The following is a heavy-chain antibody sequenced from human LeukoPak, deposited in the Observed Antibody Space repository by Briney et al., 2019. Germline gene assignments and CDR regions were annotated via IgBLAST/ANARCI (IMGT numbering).Heavy chain of an antibody. J-gene: IGHJ4*02. Sequence: ASVTVSCTASGYTFTSYGISWVRQAPGQGLEWMGWISAYNGNTNYAQKLQGRVTVTRDTSTSTVHMELSGLRSEDTAVYYCARDQEAFDYWGQGTLVTVSS. CDR3: ARDQEAFDY. CDR1: GYTFTSYG. V-gene: IGHV1-18*01. CDR2: ISAYNGNT.